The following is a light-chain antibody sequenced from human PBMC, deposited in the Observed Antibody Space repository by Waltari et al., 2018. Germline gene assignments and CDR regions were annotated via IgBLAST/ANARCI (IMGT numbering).Light chain of an antibody. Sequence: DIQLTQSPSSLSASVGDRVTITCRASQRIDNYVNWYQQRPGKAPKLLIFAASRLQSGVPASFSGSGSGTEFTLSSCTLQPEDFATYFCQQSDSVPRTFGQGTRVEI. CDR2: AAS. V-gene: IGKV1-39*01. CDR1: QRIDNY. CDR3: QQSDSVPRT. J-gene: IGKJ1*01.